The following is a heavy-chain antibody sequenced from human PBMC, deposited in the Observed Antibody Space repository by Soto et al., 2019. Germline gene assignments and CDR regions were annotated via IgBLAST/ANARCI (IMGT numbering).Heavy chain of an antibody. D-gene: IGHD4-17*01. CDR1: GFTFSDYY. J-gene: IGHJ3*02. CDR2: ISSSGSTI. V-gene: IGHV3-11*01. CDR3: ARDDYGGNFQDDAFDI. Sequence: QVRLVESGGGLVKPGGSMRLSCAASGFTFSDYYMSWIRQAPGKGLEWVSYISSSGSTIYYADSVKGRFTISRDNAKNSLYLQMNSLRAEDTAVYYCARDDYGGNFQDDAFDIWGQGTMVTVSS.